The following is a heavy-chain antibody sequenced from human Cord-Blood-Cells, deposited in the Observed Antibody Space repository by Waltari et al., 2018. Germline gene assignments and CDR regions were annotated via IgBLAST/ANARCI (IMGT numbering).Heavy chain of an antibody. CDR3: ARGAGAAAERGAFDI. J-gene: IGHJ3*02. D-gene: IGHD6-13*01. Sequence: QVQLVQSGAEVKKPGASVKVSCKASGYTFTGYYMHWVRQAPGQGLEWQGWINPNSGGTNYAQKFQGRVTMTRDTSISTAYMELSRLRSDDTAVYYCARGAGAAAERGAFDIWGQGTMVTVSS. CDR1: GYTFTGYY. CDR2: INPNSGGT. V-gene: IGHV1-2*02.